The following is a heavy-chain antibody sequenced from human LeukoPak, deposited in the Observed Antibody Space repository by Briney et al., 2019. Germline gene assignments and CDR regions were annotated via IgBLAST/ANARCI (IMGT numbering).Heavy chain of an antibody. Sequence: SVKVSCKASGGTFSSYAISWVRQAPGQGLEWMGGIIPIFGTANYAQKFQRRVTITAEESTSTAYMELSSLRSEDTAVYYCASSMIVVVTAYYFDYWGQGTLVTVSS. CDR2: IIPIFGTA. CDR1: GGTFSSYA. D-gene: IGHD3-22*01. CDR3: ASSMIVVVTAYYFDY. V-gene: IGHV1-69*13. J-gene: IGHJ4*02.